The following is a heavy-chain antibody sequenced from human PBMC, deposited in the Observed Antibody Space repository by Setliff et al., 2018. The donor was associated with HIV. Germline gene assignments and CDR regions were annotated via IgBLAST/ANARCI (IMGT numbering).Heavy chain of an antibody. J-gene: IGHJ3*02. CDR3: ARDFSGYKFDSWGFEI. D-gene: IGHD5-18*01. Sequence: PGGSLRLSCVASGINFKSSHMNWVRQAPGKGLEWVSSISSSGRNINYADSVKGRFTISKDNAKNSVSLQMNSLRGDDTAMYYCARDFSGYKFDSWGFEIWGQGTMVTVSS. CDR1: GINFKSSH. CDR2: ISSSGRNI. V-gene: IGHV3-21*04.